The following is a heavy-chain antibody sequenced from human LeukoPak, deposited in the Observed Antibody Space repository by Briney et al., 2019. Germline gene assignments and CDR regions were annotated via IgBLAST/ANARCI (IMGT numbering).Heavy chain of an antibody. J-gene: IGHJ4*02. V-gene: IGHV3-11*06. Sequence: GGSLRLSCAASGFNFSDSYMNWIRQAPGEGLEYVSHISGGSRYTNYADSLKGRFTISRDNAKNSLYLQMNSLRVEDTAVYYCARGRYSSSSQPNDYWGQGILVTVSS. D-gene: IGHD6-6*01. CDR2: ISGGSRYT. CDR1: GFNFSDSY. CDR3: ARGRYSSSSQPNDY.